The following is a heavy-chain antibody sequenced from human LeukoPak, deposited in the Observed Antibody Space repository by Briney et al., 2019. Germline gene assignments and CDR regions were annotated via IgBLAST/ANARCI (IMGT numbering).Heavy chain of an antibody. CDR1: GGSISSSSYY. Sequence: SETLSLTCTVSGGSISSSSYYWSWIRQPAGKGLEWIGRIYTSGSNNYNPSLKSRVTMSVDTSKNQFSLKLSSVAAADTAMYYCAREVADYGGYYYYHYMDVWGKGTTVTISS. J-gene: IGHJ6*03. CDR2: IYTSGSN. V-gene: IGHV4-61*02. CDR3: AREVADYGGYYYYHYMDV. D-gene: IGHD4-23*01.